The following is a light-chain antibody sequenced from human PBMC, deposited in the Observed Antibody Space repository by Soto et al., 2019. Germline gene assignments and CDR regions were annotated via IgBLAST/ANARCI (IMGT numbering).Light chain of an antibody. CDR3: VLYLGSVISM. CDR1: SGSVSTTYY. J-gene: IGLJ3*02. Sequence: QAVVTQEPSFSVSPGGTVTLTCGLSSGSVSTTYYPSWYQQTPGQAPRTLIYNTNTRSSGVPDRFSGSILGNKAALTITGAQADDESDYYCVLYLGSVISMFGGGTKLTVL. CDR2: NTN. V-gene: IGLV8-61*01.